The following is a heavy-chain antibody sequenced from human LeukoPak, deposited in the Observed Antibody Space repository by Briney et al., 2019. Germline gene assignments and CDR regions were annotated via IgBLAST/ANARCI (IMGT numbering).Heavy chain of an antibody. CDR3: ARASSSWYQNYYYYMDV. CDR2: IYPGDSDT. V-gene: IGHV5-51*01. Sequence: GESLKISCKGSGYSFSNYWIGWVRQMPGKGLEWMGIIYPGDSDTRYSPSFQGQVTISADKSISTAYLQWSSLKASDTAMYYCARASSSWYQNYYYYMDVWGKGTTVTVSS. J-gene: IGHJ6*03. D-gene: IGHD6-13*01. CDR1: GYSFSNYW.